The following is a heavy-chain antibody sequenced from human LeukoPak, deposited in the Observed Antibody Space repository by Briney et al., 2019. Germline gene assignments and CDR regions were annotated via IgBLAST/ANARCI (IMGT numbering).Heavy chain of an antibody. CDR2: IYYSGST. J-gene: IGHJ3*02. D-gene: IGHD2/OR15-2a*01. Sequence: PETLSLTCTVSGGSISSYYWSWIRQPPGKGLEWIGYIYYSGSTNYNPSLKSRVTISVDTSKNQFSLKLSSVTAADTAVYYCARARGFSDAFDIWGQGTMVTVSS. CDR1: GGSISSYY. CDR3: ARARGFSDAFDI. V-gene: IGHV4-59*01.